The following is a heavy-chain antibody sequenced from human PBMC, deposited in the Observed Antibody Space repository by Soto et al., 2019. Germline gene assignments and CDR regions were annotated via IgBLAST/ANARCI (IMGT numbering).Heavy chain of an antibody. V-gene: IGHV3-33*01. CDR2: IWYDGSNK. D-gene: IGHD1-7*01. Sequence: QVQLVESGGGVVQPGRSLRLSCAASGFTFSDYSMHWVRQAPGKGLEWVAVIWYDGSNKYYADSVKGRFTISRDNFKTTLYLQMNSLRAEDTAVYYCARDRAAGTTSLFDPWGQGTRVTVSS. CDR3: ARDRAAGTTSLFDP. CDR1: GFTFSDYS. J-gene: IGHJ5*02.